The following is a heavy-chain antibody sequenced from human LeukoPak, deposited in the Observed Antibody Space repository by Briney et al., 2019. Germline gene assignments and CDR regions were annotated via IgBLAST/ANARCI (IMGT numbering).Heavy chain of an antibody. CDR2: IKSKTDGGTT. CDR1: GFTFSSYA. D-gene: IGHD1-26*01. Sequence: KGGGSLRLSCAASGFTFSSYAMSWVRQAPGKGLEWVGRIKSKTDGGTTDYAAPVKGRFTISRDDSKNTLYLQMNSLKTEDTAVYYCTTETLEEWEPTWGQGTLVTVSS. V-gene: IGHV3-15*01. J-gene: IGHJ4*02. CDR3: TTETLEEWEPT.